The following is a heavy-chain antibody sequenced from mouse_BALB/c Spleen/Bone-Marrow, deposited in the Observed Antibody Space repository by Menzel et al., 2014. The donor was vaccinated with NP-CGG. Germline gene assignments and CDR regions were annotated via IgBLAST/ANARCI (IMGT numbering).Heavy chain of an antibody. CDR3: AKRGNYGYFDY. CDR2: IWRGGST. Sequence: VNLVESGPSLVQPSQSLSITCTVSGFSLTSYGVHWVRRSPGKGLEWLGVIWRGGSTDYNAAFMSRLSITKDNSKSQVFFKMNSLQADDTAIYYCAKRGNYGYFDYWGQGTTLTVSS. V-gene: IGHV2-5-1*01. J-gene: IGHJ2*01. D-gene: IGHD2-1*01. CDR1: GFSLTSYG.